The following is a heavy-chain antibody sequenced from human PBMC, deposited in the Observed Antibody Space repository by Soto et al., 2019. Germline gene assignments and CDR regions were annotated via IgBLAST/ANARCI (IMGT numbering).Heavy chain of an antibody. CDR3: ARDPHAYGDFADAFDI. V-gene: IGHV1-69*04. Sequence: SVKVSCKASGGTFSSYTISWVRQAPGQGLEWMGRIIPILGIANYAQKFQGRVTITADKSTSTAYMELSSLRSEDTAVYYCARDPHAYGDFADAFDIWGQGTMVTDS. D-gene: IGHD4-17*01. J-gene: IGHJ3*02. CDR2: IIPILGIA. CDR1: GGTFSSYT.